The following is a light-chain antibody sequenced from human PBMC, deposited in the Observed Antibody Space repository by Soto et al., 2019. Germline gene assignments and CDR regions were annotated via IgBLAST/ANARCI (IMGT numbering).Light chain of an antibody. J-gene: IGLJ3*02. Sequence: NFMLTKPHSVSESPGKTVTISCTRSSGNLASRYVQWYQQRPGSAPSTVIYEFYERPSGVPDRFSGAIDSSSNSASLTNSGLKTEDEADYYWQSYDNYNVVFGGGTKLTVL. CDR3: QSYDNYNVV. CDR2: EFY. V-gene: IGLV6-57*04. CDR1: SGNLASRY.